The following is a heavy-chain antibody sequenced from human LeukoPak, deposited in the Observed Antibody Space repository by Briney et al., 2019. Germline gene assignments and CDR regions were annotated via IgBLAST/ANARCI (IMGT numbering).Heavy chain of an antibody. J-gene: IGHJ4*02. CDR2: ITKYDGRV. Sequence: GGSLRLSCAVSGFGVHTFAMSWVRLAPGKGLEWLSSITKYDGRVYCADSVRGRFTISRDNSQNELYLQVNSLRADDSAIYYCAKDHSADGWPTFEYWGRGTLVTVSS. CDR1: GFGVHTFA. V-gene: IGHV3-23*01. D-gene: IGHD5-24*01. CDR3: AKDHSADGWPTFEY.